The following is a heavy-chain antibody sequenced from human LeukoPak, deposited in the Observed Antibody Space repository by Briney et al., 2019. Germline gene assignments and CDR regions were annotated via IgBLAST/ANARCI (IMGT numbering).Heavy chain of an antibody. D-gene: IGHD3-3*01. CDR3: ARERGDYDFWSGYSDY. CDR2: IKQDGSEK. V-gene: IGHV3-7*01. J-gene: IGHJ4*02. CDR1: GFTFSSYW. Sequence: GRSLRLSCAASGFTFSSYWMSWVRQAPGKGLEWVANIKQDGSEKYYVDSVKGRFTISRDNAKNSLYLQMNSLRAEDTAVYYCARERGDYDFWSGYSDYWGQGTLVTVSS.